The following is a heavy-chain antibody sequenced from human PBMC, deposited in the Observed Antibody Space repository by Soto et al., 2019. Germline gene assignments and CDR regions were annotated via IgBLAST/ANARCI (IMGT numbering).Heavy chain of an antibody. CDR1: GFTFSSYA. V-gene: IGHV3-23*01. D-gene: IGHD3-16*01. CDR3: AKVPGWDYYYGMDV. J-gene: IGHJ6*02. Sequence: SLRLSCAASGFTFSSYAMSWVRQAPGKGLEWVSAISGSGGSTYYADSVKGRFTISRDNSKNTLYLQMNSLRAEDTAVYYCAKVPGWDYYYGMDVWGQGTTVTVSS. CDR2: ISGSGGST.